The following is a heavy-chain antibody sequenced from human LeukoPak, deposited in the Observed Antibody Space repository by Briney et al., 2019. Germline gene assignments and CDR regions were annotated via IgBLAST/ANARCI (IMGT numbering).Heavy chain of an antibody. CDR1: GGSISTYY. V-gene: IGHV4-59*12. CDR2: IYYSGST. CDR3: ARDCSSTSCYTGVLSGNWFDP. Sequence: SETLSLTCSVSGGSISTYYWSWIRQPPGKGLEWIGYIYYSGSTNYNPSLKSRVTMSVDTSKNQFSLKLSSVTAADTAVYYCARDCSSTSCYTGVLSGNWFDPWGQGTLVTVSS. D-gene: IGHD2-2*02. J-gene: IGHJ5*02.